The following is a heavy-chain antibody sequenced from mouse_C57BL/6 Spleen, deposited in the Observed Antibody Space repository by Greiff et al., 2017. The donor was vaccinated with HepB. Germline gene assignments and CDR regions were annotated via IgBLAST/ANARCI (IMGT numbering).Heavy chain of an antibody. CDR2: IYPRGGST. J-gene: IGHJ1*03. CDR1: GYTFTDHT. V-gene: IGHV1-78*01. D-gene: IGHD2-4*01. Sequence: QVQLQQSDAELVKPGASVKISCKVSGYTFTDHTIHWMKQRPEQGLEWIGYIYPRGGSTKYNEKFKGKATLTADKSSSTAYMQLNSLTSEDSAVYFGARHDYEGYWYFDVWGTGTTVTVSS. CDR3: ARHDYEGYWYFDV.